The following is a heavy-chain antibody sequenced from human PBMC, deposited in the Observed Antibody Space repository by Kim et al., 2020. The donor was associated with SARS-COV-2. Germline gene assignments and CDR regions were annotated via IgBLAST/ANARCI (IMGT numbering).Heavy chain of an antibody. CDR3: AKDSTHDSSGRDFDY. V-gene: IGHV3-30*18. D-gene: IGHD3-22*01. CDR2: ISYDGSNK. CDR1: GFTFSSYG. Sequence: GGPLRLSCAASGFTFSSYGMHWVRQAPGKGLEWVAVISYDGSNKYYADSVKGRFTISRDNSKNTLYLQMNSLRAEDTAVYYCAKDSTHDSSGRDFDYWGQGTLVTVSS. J-gene: IGHJ4*02.